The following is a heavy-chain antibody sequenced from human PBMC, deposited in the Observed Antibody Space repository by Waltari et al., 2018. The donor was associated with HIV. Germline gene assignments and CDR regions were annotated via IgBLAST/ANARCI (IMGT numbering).Heavy chain of an antibody. V-gene: IGHV4-39*01. CDR1: GGSISSSSYY. Sequence: QLQLQESGPGLVKPSETLSLTCTVSGGSISSSSYYWGWLRQPPGKGLEWIGSIYYSGSTYYNPSLKSRVTISVDTSKNQFSLKLSSVTAADTAVYYCARHFYDSSGYPYWYFDLWGRGTLVTVSS. CDR2: IYYSGST. J-gene: IGHJ2*01. CDR3: ARHFYDSSGYPYWYFDL. D-gene: IGHD3-22*01.